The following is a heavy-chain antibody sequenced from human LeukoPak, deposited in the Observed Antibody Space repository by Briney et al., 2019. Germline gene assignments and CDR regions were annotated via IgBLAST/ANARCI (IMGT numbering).Heavy chain of an antibody. D-gene: IGHD4-17*01. J-gene: IGHJ1*01. Sequence: GGSLRLSCAASGFTFSSYAMSWVRQAPGKGLEWVSAISGSGGSTYYADSVKGRFPISRDNSKNTLYLQMNSLRAEDTAVYYCAKPTCYGDYEVDFQHWGQGTLVTVSS. CDR1: GFTFSSYA. CDR2: ISGSGGST. V-gene: IGHV3-23*01. CDR3: AKPTCYGDYEVDFQH.